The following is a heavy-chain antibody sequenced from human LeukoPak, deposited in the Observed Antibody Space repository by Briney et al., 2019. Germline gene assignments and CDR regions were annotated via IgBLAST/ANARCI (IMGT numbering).Heavy chain of an antibody. Sequence: GASVKVSCKASGYTFTSYGISWVRQAPGQGLEWMGWISAYNGNTNYAQKLQGRVNMTTATSTSTAYMELRSLRSDDTAVYYCARDSTPPLPRQWPIPFDYWGQGTLVTVSS. J-gene: IGHJ4*02. CDR1: GYTFTSYG. V-gene: IGHV1-18*01. CDR2: ISAYNGNT. CDR3: ARDSTPPLPRQWPIPFDY. D-gene: IGHD6-19*01.